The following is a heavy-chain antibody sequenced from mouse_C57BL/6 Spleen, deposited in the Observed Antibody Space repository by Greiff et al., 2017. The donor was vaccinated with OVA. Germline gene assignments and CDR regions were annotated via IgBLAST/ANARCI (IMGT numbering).Heavy chain of an antibody. CDR1: GYAFSSYW. D-gene: IGHD1-1*01. Sequence: VQLQQSGAELVKPGASVKISCKASGYAFSSYWMNWVKQRPGKGLEWIGQIYPGDGDTNYNGKFKGKATLTADKSSSTAYMQLSSLTSEDSAVYFCASNYYGSSVDYWGQGTTLTVSS. CDR2: IYPGDGDT. V-gene: IGHV1-80*01. CDR3: ASNYYGSSVDY. J-gene: IGHJ2*01.